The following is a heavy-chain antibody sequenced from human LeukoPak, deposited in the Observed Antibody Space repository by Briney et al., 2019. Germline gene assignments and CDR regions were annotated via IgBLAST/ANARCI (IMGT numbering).Heavy chain of an antibody. V-gene: IGHV1-69*05. J-gene: IGHJ4*02. CDR3: ARGYSEWELLPIALFDY. CDR1: GGTFSSYA. CDR2: IIPIFGTA. D-gene: IGHD1-26*01. Sequence: SVKVSCKASGGTFSSYAISWVRQAPGQGLEWMGGIIPIFGTANYAQKFQGRVTITTDESTSTAYMELSSLRSEDTAVYYCARGYSEWELLPIALFDYWGQGTLVTVSS.